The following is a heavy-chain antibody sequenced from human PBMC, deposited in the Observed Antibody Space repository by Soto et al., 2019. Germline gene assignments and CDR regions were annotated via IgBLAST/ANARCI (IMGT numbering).Heavy chain of an antibody. V-gene: IGHV3-74*01. CDR1: GFTFTNYW. Sequence: EVQLVESGGGLVRPGGSLRLSCAVSGFTFTNYWMHWVRQAPGKGLVWVSRINNDGSGTSYADSVKGRFTISRDNAKNTLYLQMDSLRAEDTRVYFCGSVFEYWGQGTPVTVSS. CDR3: GSVFEY. J-gene: IGHJ4*02. CDR2: INNDGSGT.